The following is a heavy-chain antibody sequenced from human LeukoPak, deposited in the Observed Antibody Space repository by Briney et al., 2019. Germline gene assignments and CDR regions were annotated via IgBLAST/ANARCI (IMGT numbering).Heavy chain of an antibody. Sequence: TGGTLRLSCAASGFTFSSYGMSWVRQAPGKGLEWVSAISGSGGSTYYADSVKGRFTISRDNSKNTLYLQMNSLRAEDTAVYYCAKTAGIAAAADFDYWGQGTLVTVSS. J-gene: IGHJ4*02. CDR3: AKTAGIAAAADFDY. V-gene: IGHV3-23*01. CDR1: GFTFSSYG. D-gene: IGHD6-13*01. CDR2: ISGSGGST.